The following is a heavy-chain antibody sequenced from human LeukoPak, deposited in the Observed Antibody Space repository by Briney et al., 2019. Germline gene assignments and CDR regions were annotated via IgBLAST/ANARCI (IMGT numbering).Heavy chain of an antibody. V-gene: IGHV4-31*03. CDR1: GGSISSGGYY. CDR2: IYYSGST. Sequence: SQTLSLTCTVPGGSISSGGYYWSWIRQHPGKGLEWIGYIYYSGSTYYNPSLKSRVTISVDTSKNQFSLKLSSVTAADTAVYYCARDYYDSSGPFRFSYFDYWGQGTLVTVSS. CDR3: ARDYYDSSGPFRFSYFDY. D-gene: IGHD3-22*01. J-gene: IGHJ4*02.